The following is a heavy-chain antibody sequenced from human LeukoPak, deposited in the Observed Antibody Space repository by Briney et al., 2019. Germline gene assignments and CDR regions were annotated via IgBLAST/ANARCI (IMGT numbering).Heavy chain of an antibody. J-gene: IGHJ4*02. D-gene: IGHD3-16*01. CDR3: ARVGRGDHTWGSYYCDH. Sequence: KPSETLSLTCTVSGDSFSSYHWSWLRQPPGKGLGWIGYISSSGSTSYNPSLKSRVTISVDTSKNQFSLKLSSVTAADTAVYYCARVGRGDHTWGSYYCDHWGQGTLVSVSS. CDR1: GDSFSSYH. V-gene: IGHV4-59*01. CDR2: ISSSGST.